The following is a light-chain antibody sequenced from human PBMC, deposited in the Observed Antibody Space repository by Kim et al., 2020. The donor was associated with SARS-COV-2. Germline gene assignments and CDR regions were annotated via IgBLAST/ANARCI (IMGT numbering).Light chain of an antibody. CDR2: DAS. J-gene: IGKJ4*01. V-gene: IGKV3-11*01. CDR3: QQRSNWLALT. Sequence: SPVERATLSCRASQSVSSYLAWYQQKPGQAPRLLIYDASNRATGIPARFSGSGSGTDFTLTISSLEPEDFAVYYCQQRSNWLALTFGGGTKVDIK. CDR1: QSVSSY.